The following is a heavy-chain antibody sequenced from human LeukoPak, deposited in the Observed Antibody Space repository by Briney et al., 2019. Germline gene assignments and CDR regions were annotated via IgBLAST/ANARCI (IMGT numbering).Heavy chain of an antibody. J-gene: IGHJ3*02. CDR2: INPSGGST. V-gene: IGHV1-46*01. Sequence: ASVKVSCEASGYTFTSYYMHWVRQAPGQGLEWMGIINPSGGSTSYAQKFQGRVTMTRDTSTSTVYMELSSLRSEDTAVYYCARDGMATITSGAFDIWGQGTMVTVSS. CDR3: ARDGMATITSGAFDI. D-gene: IGHD5-24*01. CDR1: GYTFTSYY.